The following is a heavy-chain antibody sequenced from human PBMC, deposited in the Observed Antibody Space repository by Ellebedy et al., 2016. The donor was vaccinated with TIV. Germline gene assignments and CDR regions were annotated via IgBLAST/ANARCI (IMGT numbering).Heavy chain of an antibody. J-gene: IGHJ6*03. V-gene: IGHV4-38-2*02. CDR3: ARGVHLVVRSYSYSYYIDV. CDR2: IYHSGST. CDR1: GYSIRSGYY. D-gene: IGHD2-15*01. Sequence: SETLSLXXSVSGYSIRSGYYWGWIRQPPGKGLEWIGNIYHSGSTYYNPSLRSRLTLSLDTSKNHLSLRLSSVTAADTAVYYCARGVHLVVRSYSYSYYIDVWGKGTTVTVSS.